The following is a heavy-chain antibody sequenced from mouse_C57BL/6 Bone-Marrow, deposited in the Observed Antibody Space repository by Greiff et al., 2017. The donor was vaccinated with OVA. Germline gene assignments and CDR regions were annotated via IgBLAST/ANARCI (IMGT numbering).Heavy chain of an antibody. Sequence: EVQLVESGGDLVKPGGSLKLSCAASGFTFSSYGMSWVRQTPDKRLEWVATISSGGSYTYYPDSVKGRFTISRDNAKNTLYLHMSSLKSEDTAMYYCARTGKVDYWGQGTTLTVSS. CDR1: GFTFSSYG. CDR3: ARTGKVDY. D-gene: IGHD4-1*01. CDR2: ISSGGSYT. J-gene: IGHJ2*01. V-gene: IGHV5-6*01.